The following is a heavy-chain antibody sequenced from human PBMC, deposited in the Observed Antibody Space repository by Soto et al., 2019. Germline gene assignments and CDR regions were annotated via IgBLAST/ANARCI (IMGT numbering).Heavy chain of an antibody. CDR2: ISSSGSTI. V-gene: IGHV3-11*01. J-gene: IGHJ4*02. CDR1: GFTFSDYY. Sequence: PGGSLRLSCAASGFTFSDYYMSWIRQAPGKGLEWVSYISSSGSTIYYADSVKDRFTISRDNAKNSLYLQMNSLRAEDTAVYYCARAYTVTISKGLFDYWGQGTLVTVSS. CDR3: ARAYTVTISKGLFDY. D-gene: IGHD4-4*01.